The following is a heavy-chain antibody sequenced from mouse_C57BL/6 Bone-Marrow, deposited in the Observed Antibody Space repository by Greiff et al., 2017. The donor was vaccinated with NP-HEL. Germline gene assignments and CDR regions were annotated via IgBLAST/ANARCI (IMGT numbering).Heavy chain of an antibody. J-gene: IGHJ2*01. CDR1: GYTFTSYG. D-gene: IGHD2-4*01. Sequence: QVQLKQSGAELARPGASVKLSCKASGYTFTSYGISWVKQSTGQGLEWIGEIYPRSGNTYYNEKFKGKATLTADKSSSTAYMELRSLTSEDSSVYFCARGDYPYYFDYWGQGTTLTVSS. CDR2: IYPRSGNT. V-gene: IGHV1-81*01. CDR3: ARGDYPYYFDY.